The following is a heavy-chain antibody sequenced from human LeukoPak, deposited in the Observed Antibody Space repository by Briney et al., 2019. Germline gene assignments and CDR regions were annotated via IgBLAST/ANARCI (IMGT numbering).Heavy chain of an antibody. CDR2: ISSNSSYI. J-gene: IGHJ5*02. D-gene: IGHD3-10*01. V-gene: IGHV3-21*01. CDR3: ARVLPRITMVRGESDPLHNWFDP. Sequence: KPGGSLRLSCAASGFTFSSYSMNWVRQAPGKGLERVSSISSNSSYIYYADSVKGRFTISRDNAKNSLYLQMNSLRAEDTAVYYCARVLPRITMVRGESDPLHNWFDPWGQGTLVTVSS. CDR1: GFTFSSYS.